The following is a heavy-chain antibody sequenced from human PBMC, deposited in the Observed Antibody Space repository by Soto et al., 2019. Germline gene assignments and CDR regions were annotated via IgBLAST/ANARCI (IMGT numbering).Heavy chain of an antibody. Sequence: PSETLSLTCAVYGGSFSGYYWSWIRPPPGKGLEWIGEINHSGSTNYNPSLKSRVTISVDTSKNQFSLKLSSVTAADTAVYYCARSTPYQLLYYWFDPWGQGTLVTVSS. V-gene: IGHV4-34*01. CDR2: INHSGST. CDR1: GGSFSGYY. D-gene: IGHD2-2*02. CDR3: ARSTPYQLLYYWFDP. J-gene: IGHJ5*02.